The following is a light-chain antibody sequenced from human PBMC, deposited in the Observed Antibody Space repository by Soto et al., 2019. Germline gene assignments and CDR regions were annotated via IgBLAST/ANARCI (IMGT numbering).Light chain of an antibody. CDR1: QSVSSN. CDR3: QQYNDWPLT. Sequence: EIVMTQSPLTLSVSPGERATLSCRASQSVSSNLAWYQQKPGQAPSLLIYGAFTRATGIPARFSGTGPGTEFTLTISSLQSEDFALYYCQQYNDWPLTFGQGTKVDI. V-gene: IGKV3-15*01. CDR2: GAF. J-gene: IGKJ1*01.